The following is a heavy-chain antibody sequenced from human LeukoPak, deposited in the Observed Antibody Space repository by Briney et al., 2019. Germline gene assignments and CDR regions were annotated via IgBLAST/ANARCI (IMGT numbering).Heavy chain of an antibody. CDR2: ISYDGSNK. J-gene: IGHJ4*02. CDR3: ARVHTHTAGLDY. D-gene: IGHD6-25*01. V-gene: IGHV3-30*04. Sequence: GGSLRLSCAASGFTFSSYAMHWVRQAPGKGLEGVAVISYDGSNKYYADSVKGRFTISRDNSKNTLYLQMNSLRAEDTAVYYCARVHTHTAGLDYWGQGTLVTVSS. CDR1: GFTFSSYA.